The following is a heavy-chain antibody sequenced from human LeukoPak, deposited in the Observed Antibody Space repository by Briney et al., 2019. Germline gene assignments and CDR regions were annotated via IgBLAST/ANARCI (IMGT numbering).Heavy chain of an antibody. D-gene: IGHD6-19*01. V-gene: IGHV4-38-2*02. CDR3: ARDGRRIAVAGSLYNWFDP. CDR1: DNSVSSDYY. J-gene: IGHJ5*02. CDR2: IYYSGST. Sequence: SETLSLTCTVPDNSVSSDYYWGWIRQPPGKGLEWIGSIYYSGSTYYNPSLKSRVTISVDTSKNQFSLKLSSVTAADTAVYYCARDGRRIAVAGSLYNWFDPWGQGTLVTVSS.